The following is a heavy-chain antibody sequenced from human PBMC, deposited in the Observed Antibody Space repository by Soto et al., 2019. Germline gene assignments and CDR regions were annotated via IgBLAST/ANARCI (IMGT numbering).Heavy chain of an antibody. J-gene: IGHJ5*02. CDR3: TTHRRGYRYGYGFDP. Sequence: EVQLVESGGGLVKPGGSLRLSCAASGFTFSNAWMNWVRQAPGKGLEWVGRIKSKTDGGTTDYAAPVKGRVNISRDDSKNTLYLQMNSLKTEDTAVYYCTTHRRGYRYGYGFDPWGQGTLVTVSS. D-gene: IGHD5-18*01. CDR2: IKSKTDGGTT. V-gene: IGHV3-15*07. CDR1: GFTFSNAW.